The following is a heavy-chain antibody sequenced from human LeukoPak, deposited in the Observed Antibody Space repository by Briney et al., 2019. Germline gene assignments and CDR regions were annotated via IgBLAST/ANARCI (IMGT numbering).Heavy chain of an antibody. CDR1: GFTFSSYW. CDR2: IKQDGSEK. CDR3: ARDPSSVSRYYDSSGYFDY. V-gene: IGHV3-7*01. J-gene: IGHJ4*02. Sequence: GGSLRLSCAASGFTFSSYWMSWVRQAPGKGLEWVANIKQDGSEKYYVDSVKGRFTISRDNSKNTLYLQMNSLRVEDTAVYYCARDPSSVSRYYDSSGYFDYWGQGTLVTVSS. D-gene: IGHD3-22*01.